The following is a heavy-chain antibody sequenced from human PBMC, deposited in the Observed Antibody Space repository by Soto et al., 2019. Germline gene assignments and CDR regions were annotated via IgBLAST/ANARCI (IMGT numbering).Heavy chain of an antibody. CDR1: GYAFTSYG. V-gene: IGHV1-18*01. CDR3: ARDVSRSSWYYFDY. Sequence: ASVKVSCKTSGYAFTSYGISWVRQAPGQGLEWMGWISAYNGNTNYAQKAQGRVTMTTDTSTSTAYMELRSLKSDDTAVYYCARDVSRSSWYYFDYWGQGTPVTSPQ. J-gene: IGHJ4*02. D-gene: IGHD6-13*01. CDR2: ISAYNGNT.